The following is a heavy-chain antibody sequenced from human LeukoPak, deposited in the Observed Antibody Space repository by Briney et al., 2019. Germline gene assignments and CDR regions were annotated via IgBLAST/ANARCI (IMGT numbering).Heavy chain of an antibody. J-gene: IGHJ6*03. CDR3: ARTISMADKFSRYYYYYYMDV. Sequence: SETLSLTCTVSGGSISSGSYYWSWIRQPAGKGLEWVGRIYTSGSTNYNPSLKSRVTISVDTSKNQFSLKLSSVTAADTAVYSCARTISMADKFSRYYYYYYMDVWGKGTTVTVSS. CDR1: GGSISSGSYY. V-gene: IGHV4-61*02. CDR2: IYTSGST. D-gene: IGHD3-10*01.